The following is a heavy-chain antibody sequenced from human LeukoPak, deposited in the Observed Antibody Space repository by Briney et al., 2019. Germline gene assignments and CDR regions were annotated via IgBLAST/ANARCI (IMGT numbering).Heavy chain of an antibody. CDR2: IKYDGSYT. Sequence: PGGSLGLSCATSGFTLSLAWMHWVRQAPGKGLEWVSRIKYDGSYTNYADSVKGRFTISRDNARNTLSLHMISLRAEDTAVYFCVRDGDAYNFDFWGQGVLVTVSS. CDR1: GFTLSLAW. CDR3: VRDGDAYNFDF. V-gene: IGHV3-74*01. J-gene: IGHJ4*02. D-gene: IGHD5-24*01.